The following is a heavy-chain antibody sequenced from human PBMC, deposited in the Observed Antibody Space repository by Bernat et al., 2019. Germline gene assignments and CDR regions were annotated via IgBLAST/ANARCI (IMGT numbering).Heavy chain of an antibody. Sequence: QVQLVQSGAEVKKPGASVKVSCMASGYSFTSYFMYWVRQAPGQGLEWVGIINPSGGSTTYAQKFQGRLTMTRDTSSRTVYMELSSLRSEDTAVYYCARETSYGDSTPLFDYWGQGTLVTVSS. J-gene: IGHJ4*02. V-gene: IGHV1-46*01. D-gene: IGHD4-17*01. CDR3: ARETSYGDSTPLFDY. CDR1: GYSFTSYF. CDR2: INPSGGST.